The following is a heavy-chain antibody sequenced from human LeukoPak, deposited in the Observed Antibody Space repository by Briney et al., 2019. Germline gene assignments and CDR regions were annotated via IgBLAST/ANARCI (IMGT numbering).Heavy chain of an antibody. CDR1: SYPFTGYY. J-gene: IGHJ4*02. CDR3: ARGSNSVYYFNVVAPYYFDY. Sequence: ASVKVSCKASSYPFTGYYMHWVRQAPGQGLEWMGRINPNSGGTNYAQKFQGRVTMTRDTSINTAYMDLSRLRSDDTAVYYCARGSNSVYYFNVVAPYYFDYWGQGTLVTVSS. V-gene: IGHV1-2*06. D-gene: IGHD3-22*01. CDR2: INPNSGGT.